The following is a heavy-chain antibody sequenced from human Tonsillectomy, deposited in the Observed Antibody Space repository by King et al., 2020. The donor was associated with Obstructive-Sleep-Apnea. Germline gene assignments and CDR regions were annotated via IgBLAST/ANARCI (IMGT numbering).Heavy chain of an antibody. CDR2: SSGRGGST. CDR1: GFTFSSYA. J-gene: IGHJ4*02. CDR3: AKANRYMVGATYYFDY. V-gene: IGHV3-23*04. D-gene: IGHD1-26*01. Sequence: VQLVESGGGLVQPGGSLRLSCAASGFTFSSYAMTWVRQAPGKGLEWVSASSGRGGSTYYAASVKGRFTISRDNSKNTLYLQMNSLRAEDTAVYYCAKANRYMVGATYYFDYWGQGTLVTVSS.